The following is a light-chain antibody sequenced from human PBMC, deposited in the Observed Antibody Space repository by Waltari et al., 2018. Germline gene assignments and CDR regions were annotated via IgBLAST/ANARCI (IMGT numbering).Light chain of an antibody. CDR1: QSVISY. CDR3: QQRSNWPRSIT. J-gene: IGKJ5*01. CDR2: DAS. V-gene: IGKV3-11*01. Sequence: EIVLTQSPATLSLSPGERATLSCRASQSVISYLAWYQQKPGQAPRLLIYDASNRATGIPARFSGSGSVTDFTLTISSLEPEDFAVYYCQQRSNWPRSITFGQGTRLEIK.